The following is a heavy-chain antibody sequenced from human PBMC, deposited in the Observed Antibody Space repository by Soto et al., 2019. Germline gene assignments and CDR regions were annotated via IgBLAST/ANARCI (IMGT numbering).Heavy chain of an antibody. Sequence: GGSLRLSCAASGFTFSSYAMHWVRQAPGKGLEWVAVISYDGSNKYYADSVKGRFTSSRDNSKNTMYLQMNSLRAEDTAVYYCARDRYGSGSYYNDYYYYGMDVWGQGTTVTVSS. CDR3: ARDRYGSGSYYNDYYYYGMDV. CDR2: ISYDGSNK. CDR1: GFTFSSYA. D-gene: IGHD3-10*01. V-gene: IGHV3-30-3*01. J-gene: IGHJ6*02.